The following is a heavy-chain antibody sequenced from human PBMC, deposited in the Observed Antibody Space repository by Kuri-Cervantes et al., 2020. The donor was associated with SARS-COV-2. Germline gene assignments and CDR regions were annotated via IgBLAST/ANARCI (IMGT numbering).Heavy chain of an antibody. CDR2: IYFTGNT. V-gene: IGHV4-59*01. Sequence: SETLSLTCSVSGGSISSYYWSWIRQPPGKGLEWIGNIYFTGNTNYNPALGSRVTISIDTPKNQFPLMLGSLTAADTAVYYCARRFGDYGQFDYWGQGTLVTVSS. D-gene: IGHD2-21*01. CDR3: ARRFGDYGQFDY. CDR1: GGSISSYY. J-gene: IGHJ4*02.